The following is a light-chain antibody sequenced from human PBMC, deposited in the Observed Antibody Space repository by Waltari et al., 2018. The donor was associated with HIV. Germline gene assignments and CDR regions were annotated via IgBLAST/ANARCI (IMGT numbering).Light chain of an antibody. CDR2: EVN. CDR3: CSFAGDKDGQISTYV. Sequence: SALSQPASVSGSLGQSVIISCTGTNRDFGMHKGVSWYQQQPGKVPKLLIFEVNKRPSGISSRFFGSKSGNTASLTISRLQSDYEGVYYCCSFAGDKDGQISTYVFGTGTTVTVL. V-gene: IGLV2-23*02. CDR1: NRDFGMHKG. J-gene: IGLJ1*01.